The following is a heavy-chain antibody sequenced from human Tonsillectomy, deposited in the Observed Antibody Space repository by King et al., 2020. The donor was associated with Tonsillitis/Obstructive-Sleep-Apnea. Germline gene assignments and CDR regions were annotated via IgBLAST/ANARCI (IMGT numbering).Heavy chain of an antibody. Sequence: VQLVESGGGLVQPGRSLRLSCAASGFTFDNFAMYWVRQAPGKGLEWVSGISCNGGSIAYADSVKGRFTISRDNAKSSLYLQMNSLRAEDTALYYCAKARDFPDRSTTGWENWYLDLGGRGTLATASA. D-gene: IGHD2/OR15-2a*01. CDR3: AKARDFPDRSTTGWENWYLDL. V-gene: IGHV3-9*01. CDR1: GFTFDNFA. J-gene: IGHJ2*01. CDR2: ISCNGGSI.